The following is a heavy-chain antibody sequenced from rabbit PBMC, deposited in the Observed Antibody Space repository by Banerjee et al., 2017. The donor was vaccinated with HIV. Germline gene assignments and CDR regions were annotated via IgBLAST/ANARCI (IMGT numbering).Heavy chain of an antibody. CDR3: VKDYSGWGADL. CDR1: RFSLSGYC. J-gene: IGHJ4*01. CDR2: INTGSGST. Sequence: QEQLEESGGDLVKPEGSLTLTCTVSRFSLSGYCMSWVRQAPGKGLEWIGYINTGSGSTDYASWAKGRFTISKTSSTTVTLQMTSLTAADTATYFCVKDYSGWGADLWGPGTLVTVS. V-gene: IGHV1S45*01. D-gene: IGHD4-1*01.